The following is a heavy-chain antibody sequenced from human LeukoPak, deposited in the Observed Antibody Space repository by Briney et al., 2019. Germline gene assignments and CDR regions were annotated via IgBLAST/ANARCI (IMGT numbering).Heavy chain of an antibody. V-gene: IGHV1-46*01. CDR2: INPSGGST. J-gene: IGHJ6*02. D-gene: IGHD6-19*01. CDR1: GYTFTSYY. Sequence: ASVKVSCKASGYTFTSYYMHWVRQAPGQGLEWMGIINPSGGSTSYAQKFQGRVTMTRDTSTSTVYMELSSLRSEDTAVYYCARVGSSGWSLHYYYGTDVWGQGIPVTVSS. CDR3: ARVGSSGWSLHYYYGTDV.